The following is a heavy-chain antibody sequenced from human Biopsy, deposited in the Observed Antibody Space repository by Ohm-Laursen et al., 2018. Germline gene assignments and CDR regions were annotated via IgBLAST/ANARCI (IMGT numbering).Heavy chain of an antibody. D-gene: IGHD6-19*01. CDR2: INPSGSTT. CDR3: ARNTGWYGDLYYFDY. CDR1: GGTFGSND. Sequence: GSSVKVSCKTSGGTFGSNDISWMRQAPGQGLEWMGMINPSGSTTSYPQIFQGRVTMTRDTSKSTVYMELSSLRSADTAVYFCARNTGWYGDLYYFDYWGQGTLVIVSS. J-gene: IGHJ4*02. V-gene: IGHV1-46*01.